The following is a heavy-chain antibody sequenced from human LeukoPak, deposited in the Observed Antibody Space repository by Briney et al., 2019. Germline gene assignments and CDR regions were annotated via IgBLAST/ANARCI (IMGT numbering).Heavy chain of an antibody. Sequence: GGSLRLSCAASGFTFSNAWMSWVRQAPGKGLEWVGRIKSKTDGGTTDYAAPVKGRFTISRDDSKNTLYLQMNSLKTEDTAAYYCTTVGLYDFWSGYYIPPHYMDVWGKGTTVTVSS. CDR1: GFTFSNAW. D-gene: IGHD3-3*01. CDR2: IKSKTDGGTT. J-gene: IGHJ6*03. V-gene: IGHV3-15*01. CDR3: TTVGLYDFWSGYYIPPHYMDV.